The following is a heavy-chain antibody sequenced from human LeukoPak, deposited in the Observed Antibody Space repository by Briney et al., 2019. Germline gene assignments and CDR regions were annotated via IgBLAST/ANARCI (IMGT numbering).Heavy chain of an antibody. D-gene: IGHD3-3*01. CDR3: AREVFSISTRSYYFDY. CDR1: GGIFSSYA. J-gene: IGHJ4*02. V-gene: IGHV1-69*05. CDR2: IIPIFGTA. Sequence: GASVKVSCKASGGIFSSYAISWVRQAPGQGLEWMGGIIPIFGTANYAQKFQGRVTITTDESTSTAYMELSSLRSEDTAVYYCAREVFSISTRSYYFDYWGQGTLVTVSS.